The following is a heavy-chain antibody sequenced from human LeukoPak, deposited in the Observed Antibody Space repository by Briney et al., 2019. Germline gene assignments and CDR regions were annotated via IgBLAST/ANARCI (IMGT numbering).Heavy chain of an antibody. CDR3: ARGVDTTMATGPFDY. D-gene: IGHD5-18*01. J-gene: IGHJ4*02. Sequence: GGSLRLSCAASGFTFSSNYMNWVRQAPGKGLEGVSVIYSGGSTYYADSVKGRFTISRDNSKNTLYLQMNSLRAEDTAVYYCARGVDTTMATGPFDYWGQETLVTVSS. CDR2: IYSGGST. V-gene: IGHV3-53*01. CDR1: GFTFSSNY.